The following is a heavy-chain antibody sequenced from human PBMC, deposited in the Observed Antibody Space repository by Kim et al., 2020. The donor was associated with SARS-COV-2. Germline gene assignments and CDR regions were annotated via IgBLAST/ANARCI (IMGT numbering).Heavy chain of an antibody. CDR3: ARLQLRGITLFGVVDKGSWSDP. Sequence: SETLSLTCTVSGGSISSSSYYWGWIRQPPGKGLEWIGSIYYSGSTYYNPSLKSRVTISVDTSKNQFSLKLSSVTAADTAVYYCARLQLRGITLFGVVDKGSWSDPWGQGSSVTVSS. V-gene: IGHV4-39*01. J-gene: IGHJ5*02. CDR2: IYYSGST. D-gene: IGHD3-3*01. CDR1: GGSISSSSYY.